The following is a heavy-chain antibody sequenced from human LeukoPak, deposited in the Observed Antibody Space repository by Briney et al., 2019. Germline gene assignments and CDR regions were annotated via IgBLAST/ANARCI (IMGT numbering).Heavy chain of an antibody. CDR1: GGSISSGGYS. J-gene: IGHJ5*02. CDR2: IYHSGST. CDR3: ARGAMFDP. V-gene: IGHV4-30-2*01. D-gene: IGHD3-16*01. Sequence: PSETLSLTCAVSGGSISSGGYSWGWIRQPPGKGLEWIGYIYHSGSTYYNPSLKSRVTISVDRSKNQFSLKLSSVTAADTAVYYCARGAMFDPWGQGTLVTVSS.